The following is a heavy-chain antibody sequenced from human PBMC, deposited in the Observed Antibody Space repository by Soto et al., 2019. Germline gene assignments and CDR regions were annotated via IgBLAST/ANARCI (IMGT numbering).Heavy chain of an antibody. CDR1: NGCINSRSSY. Sequence: QVQLQESGPGLVKPSETLSLTCSVSNGCINSRSSYWGWIRQSPGQGLEWIGNIYSGGNTYYNPSLKSRVTTPIDSSKTQCSLRLNATTPSNTAVDSWGAKDYGAKGYHFEAWGQGTLVTVSS. D-gene: IGHD4-17*01. CDR2: IYSGGNT. V-gene: IGHV4-39*01. CDR3: GAKDYGAKGYHFEA. J-gene: IGHJ4*02.